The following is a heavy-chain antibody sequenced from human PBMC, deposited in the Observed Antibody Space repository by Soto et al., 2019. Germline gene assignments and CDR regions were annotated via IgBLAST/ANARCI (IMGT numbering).Heavy chain of an antibody. CDR2: THHSGST. V-gene: IGHV4-34*01. J-gene: IGHJ4*02. CDR3: ARTTAAIHLNY. CDR1: GGSLSGNY. Sequence: QAQLQQWGTGLLKPSETLSLTCAVYGGSLSGNYWGWIRQPPGKGLEWIGETHHSGSTAYNPSFKSRVTISVDTSRNQFSLKLNSVTAADTAVYYCARTTAAIHLNYWSQGTLVTVSS. D-gene: IGHD2-21*02.